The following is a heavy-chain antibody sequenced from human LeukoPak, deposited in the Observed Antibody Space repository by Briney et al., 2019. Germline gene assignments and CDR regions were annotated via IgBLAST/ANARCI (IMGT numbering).Heavy chain of an antibody. Sequence: ASVKVSCKASGYTFTSCDINWVRQATGQGLEWMGWMNPNSGNTGYAQKFLGRVTMTTDTATSTAYMELRSLRSDDTAVFYCARANYYSGMDVWGQGTTATVSS. CDR2: MNPNSGNT. V-gene: IGHV1-8*01. CDR3: ARANYYSGMDV. J-gene: IGHJ6*02. CDR1: GYTFTSCD.